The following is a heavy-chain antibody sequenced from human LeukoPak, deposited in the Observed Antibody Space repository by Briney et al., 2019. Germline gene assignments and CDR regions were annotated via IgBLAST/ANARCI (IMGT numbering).Heavy chain of an antibody. CDR2: ISAYNGNT. D-gene: IGHD6-13*01. CDR3: ARSRYSSSWYNWYFDL. J-gene: IGHJ2*01. CDR1: GYTFGSYS. V-gene: IGHV1-18*04. Sequence: VASVKVSCKASGYTFGSYSISWVRQAPGQGLEWMGWISAYNGNTNYAQKLQGRVTMTTDTSTSTAYMELRSLRSDDTAVYYCARSRYSSSWYNWYFDLWGRGTLVTVSS.